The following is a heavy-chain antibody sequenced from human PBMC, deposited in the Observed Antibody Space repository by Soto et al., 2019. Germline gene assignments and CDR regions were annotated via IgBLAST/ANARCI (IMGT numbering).Heavy chain of an antibody. CDR2: IYSGGST. CDR3: AIASPYGDDEDPAFDI. V-gene: IGHV3-53*01. Sequence: HPGGSLRLSCAASGFTVSSNYMSWVRQAPGKGLEWVSVIYSGGSTYYADSVKGRFTISRDNSKNTLYLQMNSLRAEDTAVYYCAIASPYGDDEDPAFDIWGQGTMVTVS. J-gene: IGHJ3*02. D-gene: IGHD4-17*01. CDR1: GFTVSSNY.